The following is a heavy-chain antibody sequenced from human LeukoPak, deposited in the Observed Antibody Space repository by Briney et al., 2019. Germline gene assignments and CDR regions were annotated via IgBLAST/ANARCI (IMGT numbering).Heavy chain of an antibody. CDR2: INHSGST. CDR3: AKILTGTGPTMDV. V-gene: IGHV4-34*01. J-gene: IGHJ6*02. D-gene: IGHD1-20*01. CDR1: GGSFSGYH. Sequence: SETLSLTCAVYGGSFSGYHCSWIRQPPGKGLEWIGEINHSGSTNYNPSLKSRVTISVDTSKNQFSLKLTSVTAADTAVYYCAKILTGTGPTMDVWGQGTTVTVSS.